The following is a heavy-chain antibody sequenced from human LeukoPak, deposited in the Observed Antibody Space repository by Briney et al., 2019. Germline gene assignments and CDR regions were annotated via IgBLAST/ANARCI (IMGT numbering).Heavy chain of an antibody. CDR3: ARLEPPLNYFDY. CDR1: GFTFGSYW. J-gene: IGHJ4*02. Sequence: GGSLRLSCAASGFTFGSYWMHWVRQAPGKGLVWVSRISSDGSSTSYADSVKGRFTISRDNAKNTLYLQMNSLRAEDTAVYYCARLEPPLNYFDYWGQGTLVTVSS. V-gene: IGHV3-74*01. D-gene: IGHD1-14*01. CDR2: ISSDGSST.